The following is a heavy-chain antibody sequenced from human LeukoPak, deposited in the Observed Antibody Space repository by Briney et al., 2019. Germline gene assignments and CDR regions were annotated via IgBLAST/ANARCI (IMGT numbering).Heavy chain of an antibody. D-gene: IGHD2-2*02. CDR2: IYPGDSDT. V-gene: IGHV5-51*01. J-gene: IGHJ4*02. Sequence: GESLKISCKGSGYSFTSYWIGWVRQMPGKGLEWMGIIYPGDSDTRCSPSFQGQVTISADKSISTAYLQWSSLKASDTAMYYCARRLGYCSSTSCYKYYFAYWGQGTLVTVSS. CDR3: ARRLGYCSSTSCYKYYFAY. CDR1: GYSFTSYW.